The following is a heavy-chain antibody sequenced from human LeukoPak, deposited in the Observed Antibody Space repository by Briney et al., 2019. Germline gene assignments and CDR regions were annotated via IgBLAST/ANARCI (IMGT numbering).Heavy chain of an antibody. J-gene: IGHJ5*02. CDR1: GYTFTVYY. D-gene: IGHD2-2*01. CDR2: INPNSGGT. CDR3: ARAGIVVVHYEDWEWFDP. V-gene: IGHV1-2*02. Sequence: ASVKVCCKACGYTFTVYYMHWVRQAPGQGLEWIGWINPNSGGTNYAQKFQGRVTMTRDTSISTAYMELSRLRSDDTAVYYCARAGIVVVHYEDWEWFDPWGQGTLVTVSS.